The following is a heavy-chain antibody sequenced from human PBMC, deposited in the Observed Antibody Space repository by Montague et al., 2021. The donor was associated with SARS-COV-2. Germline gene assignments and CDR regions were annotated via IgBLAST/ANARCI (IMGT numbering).Heavy chain of an antibody. Sequence: PALVKPTQTLTLICTFSGFSLSTSGMCVSWIRQPQGKALEWLARIDWDDDKYYSTSLKTRLTISKDTSKNQVVLTMTNVDPVDTATYYCARIRYDILTGYQTLFDYWGQGTLVTVSS. D-gene: IGHD3-9*01. CDR1: GFSLSTSGMC. V-gene: IGHV2-70*11. CDR2: IDWDDDK. J-gene: IGHJ4*02. CDR3: ARIRYDILTGYQTLFDY.